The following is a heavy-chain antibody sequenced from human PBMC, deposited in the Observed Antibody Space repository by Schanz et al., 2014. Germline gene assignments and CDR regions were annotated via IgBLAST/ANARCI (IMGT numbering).Heavy chain of an antibody. V-gene: IGHV1-46*03. D-gene: IGHD3-10*01. Sequence: QVHLVQSGAEVHKPGASLKFSSKPFGYPFTNFFLHWGGQAPGQGLEWMGIRNPIGGSPTYAQKFRGAVTLTTDTSTDTAYLELTSLRSEDTAVYYCARGSPENMVRGELDYWGQGTLVTVSS. CDR2: RNPIGGSP. CDR3: ARGSPENMVRGELDY. J-gene: IGHJ4*02. CDR1: GYPFTNFF.